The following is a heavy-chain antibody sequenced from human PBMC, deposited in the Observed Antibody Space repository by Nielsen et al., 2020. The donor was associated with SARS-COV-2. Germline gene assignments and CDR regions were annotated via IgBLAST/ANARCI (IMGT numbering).Heavy chain of an antibody. CDR3: ARDRDTVRARSNWNDYDY. V-gene: IGHV1-18*01. Sequence: SVKVSCKASGYTFRSYGINWVRQAPGQGLEWMGWISGYSGNTNYAERLQGRVTMTTDTSTSTAYLELRSLRSDDTAVYYCARDRDTVRARSNWNDYDYWGQGTLVTVSS. CDR1: GYTFRSYG. J-gene: IGHJ4*02. D-gene: IGHD1-20*01. CDR2: ISGYSGNT.